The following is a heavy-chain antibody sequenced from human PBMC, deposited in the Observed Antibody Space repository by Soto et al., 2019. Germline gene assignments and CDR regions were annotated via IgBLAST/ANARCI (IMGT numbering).Heavy chain of an antibody. CDR2: IYYSEST. J-gene: IGHJ4*02. V-gene: IGHV4-39*01. Sequence: QLQLQESGPGLVKPSETLSLTCTVSGGSISSSSYYWGWIRQPPGKGLEWIGSIYYSESTYYNPSLKSRVTISVDTSKNQFSLKLSSVTAADTAVYYCARHGFGYCSSTSCRAIDYWGQGTLVTVSS. CDR3: ARHGFGYCSSTSCRAIDY. D-gene: IGHD2-2*01. CDR1: GGSISSSSYY.